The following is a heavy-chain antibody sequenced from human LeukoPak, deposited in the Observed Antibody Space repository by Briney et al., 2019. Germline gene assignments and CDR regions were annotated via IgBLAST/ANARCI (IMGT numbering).Heavy chain of an antibody. V-gene: IGHV4-59*08. CDR1: GGSLNSHY. CDR2: IYYTGKN. Sequence: SETLSLTCAVSGGSLNSHYWGWLRQPPGKGLQWIGDIYYTGKNNYNPSLKSRVTISLDTSKDHLSLNLTPVLAADTAIYYCVRRDTGWNYFDYWGQGILVTVSS. CDR3: VRRDTGWNYFDY. J-gene: IGHJ4*02. D-gene: IGHD6-19*01.